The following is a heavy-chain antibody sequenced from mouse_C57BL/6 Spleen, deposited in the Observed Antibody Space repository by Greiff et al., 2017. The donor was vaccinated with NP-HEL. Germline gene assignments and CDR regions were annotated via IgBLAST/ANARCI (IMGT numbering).Heavy chain of an antibody. CDR1: GYTFTSYW. CDR2: IHPNSGST. J-gene: IGHJ4*01. CDR3: ARYGTSYDYEEGPYAMDY. V-gene: IGHV1-64*01. Sequence: QVQLQQPGAELVKPGASVKLSCKASGYTFTSYWMHWVKQRPGQGLEWIGMIHPNSGSTNYNEKFKSKATLTVDKSSSTAYMQLSSLTSEDSAVYYCARYGTSYDYEEGPYAMDYWGQGTSVTVSS. D-gene: IGHD2-4*01.